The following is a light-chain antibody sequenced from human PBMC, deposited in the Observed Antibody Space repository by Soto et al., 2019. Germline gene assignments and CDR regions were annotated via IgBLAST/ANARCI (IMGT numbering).Light chain of an antibody. J-gene: IGLJ3*02. CDR3: QTCGTGIRV. CDR1: SGHSSYA. CDR2: LNSYGSH. V-gene: IGLV4-69*01. Sequence: VLTQSPSASASLGASVKLTCTLSSGHSSYAIAWHQQQPEKGPRYLMTLNSYGSHIKGDGIPDRFSGSSSGAERYLTISRLQSEDETDYYCQTCGTGIRVFGGGTKLTVL.